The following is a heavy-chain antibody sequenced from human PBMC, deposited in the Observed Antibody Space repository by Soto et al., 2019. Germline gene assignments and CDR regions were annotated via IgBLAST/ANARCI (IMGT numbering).Heavy chain of an antibody. Sequence: QVQLQESGPGLVKPSQTLSLTCTVSGGSISSGGYYWSWIRQHPGKGLEWIGYIYYSGSTYYNPSLKSRVTISVDTSKNQFSLKLSSVTAADTAVYYCARTPPGYSSSWMAEYYYYYYGMDVWGQGTTVTVSS. J-gene: IGHJ6*02. D-gene: IGHD6-6*01. CDR1: GGSISSGGYY. V-gene: IGHV4-31*03. CDR3: ARTPPGYSSSWMAEYYYYYYGMDV. CDR2: IYYSGST.